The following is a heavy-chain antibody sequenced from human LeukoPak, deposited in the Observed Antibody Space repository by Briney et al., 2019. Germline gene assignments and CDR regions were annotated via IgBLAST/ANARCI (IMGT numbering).Heavy chain of an antibody. CDR3: ACIAAAGNAY. CDR1: GFTFSSYS. Sequence: GGSLRLSCAASGFTFSSYSMNWVRQAPGKGLEWVSSISSSSSYIYYADSVKGRFTISRDNAKNSLYLEMNSLKAEDTAVYYCACIAAAGNAYWGQGTLVTVSS. V-gene: IGHV3-21*01. CDR2: ISSSSSYI. D-gene: IGHD6-13*01. J-gene: IGHJ4*02.